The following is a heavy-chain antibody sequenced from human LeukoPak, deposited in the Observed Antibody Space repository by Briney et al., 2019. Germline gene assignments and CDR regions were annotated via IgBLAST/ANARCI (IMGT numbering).Heavy chain of an antibody. CDR1: GYSFSSYW. V-gene: IGHV5-51*01. CDR3: ARLGVGSGSTAAADHFDY. D-gene: IGHD3-10*01. Sequence: GESLKISCKGSGYSFSSYWIGWVRQMPGKGLEWMGIVYPGDSDTRDSPSFQGQVTISVDRSISTAYLQWSSLKASDTAMYYCARLGVGSGSTAAADHFDYWGRGTLVTVSS. J-gene: IGHJ4*02. CDR2: VYPGDSDT.